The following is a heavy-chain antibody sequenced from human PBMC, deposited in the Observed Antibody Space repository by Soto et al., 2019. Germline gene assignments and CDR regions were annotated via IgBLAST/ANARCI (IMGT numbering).Heavy chain of an antibody. CDR3: XXXXXXXXXXWFDP. V-gene: IGHV1-18*01. J-gene: IGHJ5*02. Sequence: QVQLVQSGAEVKKPGASVKVSCKXSXYTFTSYGISWVRQTPGQGLEWMGWISAYNGNTNYAQKLQGRVTMTTDTSTSTAYMELRSLRSDDTAVXXXXXXXXXXXXXWFDPWGQGTLVTVSS. CDR1: XYTFTSYG. CDR2: ISAYNGNT.